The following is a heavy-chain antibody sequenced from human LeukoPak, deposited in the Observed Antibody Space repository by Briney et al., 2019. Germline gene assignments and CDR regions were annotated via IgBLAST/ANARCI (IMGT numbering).Heavy chain of an antibody. CDR2: INYSGST. J-gene: IGHJ4*02. CDR1: GGSISNYY. CDR3: ARLNGGY. Sequence: SETLSLTCTVSGGSISNYYWSWIRQPPGRGLEWIGYINYSGSTNYNPSLKSRVTISVDTSKNQFSLKVTSVTAADTAVYYCARLNGGYWGQGTLVIVSS. D-gene: IGHD1-1*01. V-gene: IGHV4-59*08.